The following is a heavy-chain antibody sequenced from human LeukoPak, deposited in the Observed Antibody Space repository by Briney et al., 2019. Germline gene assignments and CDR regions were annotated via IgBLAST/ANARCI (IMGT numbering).Heavy chain of an antibody. J-gene: IGHJ5*02. D-gene: IGHD2-15*01. CDR3: ARVDIVVVVAATMGSNWFDP. Sequence: PSETLSLTCAVYGGSFSGYYWSWIRQPPGKGLEWIGEINQSGSTNYNPSLKSRVTISVDTSKNQFSLKLSSVTAADTAVYYCARVDIVVVVAATMGSNWFDPWGQGTLVTVSS. V-gene: IGHV4-34*01. CDR1: GGSFSGYY. CDR2: INQSGST.